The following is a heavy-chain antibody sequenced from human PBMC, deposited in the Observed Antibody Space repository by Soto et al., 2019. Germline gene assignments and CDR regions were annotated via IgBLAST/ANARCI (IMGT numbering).Heavy chain of an antibody. CDR1: GFTFSSYA. J-gene: IGHJ6*04. CDR3: AKDQVYYDFWSGYPEDLSMDV. D-gene: IGHD3-3*01. Sequence: GGSLRLSCAASGFTFSSYAMSWVRQAPGKGLEWVSAISGSGGSTYYADSVKGRFTISRDNSKNTLYLQMNSLRAEDTAVYYCAKDQVYYDFWSGYPEDLSMDVWGEGTTVTVSS. V-gene: IGHV3-23*01. CDR2: ISGSGGST.